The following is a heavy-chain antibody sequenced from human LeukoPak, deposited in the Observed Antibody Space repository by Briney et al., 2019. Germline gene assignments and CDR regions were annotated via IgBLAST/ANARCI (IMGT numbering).Heavy chain of an antibody. CDR3: VREPYCSGGSCYTSGFDR. D-gene: IGHD2-15*01. V-gene: IGHV3-74*01. J-gene: IGHJ4*02. CDR1: GVTFSRYW. Sequence: GGSLRPSCAASGVTFSRYWMHWVRQAPGKGLVWVSRIKNDGSRTTYADAVKGRFTISRDNAKNTLYLQMNSLSADDTAVYYCVREPYCSGGSCYTSGFDRWGQGTLVTVSS. CDR2: IKNDGSRT.